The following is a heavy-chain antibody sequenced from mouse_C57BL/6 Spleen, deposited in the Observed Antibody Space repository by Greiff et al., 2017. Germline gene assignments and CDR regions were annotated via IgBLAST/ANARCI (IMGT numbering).Heavy chain of an antibody. Sequence: EVQVVESGAELVKPGASVKLSCTASGFNIKDYYMHWVKQRTEQGLEWIGRIDPEDGETKYAPKFQGKATITADTSSNTAYLQLSSLTSEDTAVYYCARYYSNFWYFDVWGTGTTVTVSS. CDR3: ARYYSNFWYFDV. D-gene: IGHD2-5*01. J-gene: IGHJ1*03. CDR1: GFNIKDYY. V-gene: IGHV14-2*01. CDR2: IDPEDGET.